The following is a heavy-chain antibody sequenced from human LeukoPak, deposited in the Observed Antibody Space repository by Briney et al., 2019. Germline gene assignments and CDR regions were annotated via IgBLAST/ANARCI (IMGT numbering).Heavy chain of an antibody. CDR2: IKSKTDGGTT. V-gene: IGHV3-15*01. J-gene: IGHJ5*02. CDR3: TTERLLLWFGELLYNWFDP. CDR1: GFTFSNAW. D-gene: IGHD3-10*01. Sequence: PGGSLRLSCAASGFTFSNAWMSWVRQAPGKGLEWVGRIKSKTDGGTTDYAAPVKGRFTISRDDSKNTLYLQMNSLKTEDTAVYYCTTERLLLWFGELLYNWFDPWGQGTLVTVSS.